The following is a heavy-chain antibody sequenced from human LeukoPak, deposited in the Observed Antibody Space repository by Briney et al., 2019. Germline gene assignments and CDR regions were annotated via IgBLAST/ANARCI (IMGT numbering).Heavy chain of an antibody. J-gene: IGHJ4*02. D-gene: IGHD5-18*01. Sequence: GGSLRLSCAASGFIFTAYGMHWVRQAPGKGLEWVAVISHDLTYQAYADSVKGRFTISRDNSKNTLYLQMNSLRAEDTAVYYCAKGDVDTAMVTVFDYWGQGTLVTVSS. CDR2: ISHDLTYQ. CDR1: GFIFTAYG. CDR3: AKGDVDTAMVTVFDY. V-gene: IGHV3-30*18.